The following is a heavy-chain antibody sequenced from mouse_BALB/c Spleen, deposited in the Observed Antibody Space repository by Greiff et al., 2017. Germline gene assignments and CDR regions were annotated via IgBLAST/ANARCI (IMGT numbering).Heavy chain of an antibody. CDR1: GYTFTDYA. D-gene: IGHD3-3*01. Sequence: QVQLQQSGPELVRPGVSVKISCKGSGYTFTDYAMHWVKQSHAKSLEWIGVISTYYGNTNYNQKFKGKATMTVDKSSSTAYMELARLTSEDSAIYYCARGWDRNYAMDYWGQGTSVTVSS. CDR2: ISTYYGNT. J-gene: IGHJ4*01. V-gene: IGHV1-67*01. CDR3: ARGWDRNYAMDY.